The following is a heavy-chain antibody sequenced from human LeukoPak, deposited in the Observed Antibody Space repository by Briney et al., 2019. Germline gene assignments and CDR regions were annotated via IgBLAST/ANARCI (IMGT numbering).Heavy chain of an antibody. CDR1: GFTFSSYG. Sequence: GGSLRLSCAASGFTFSSYGMHWVRQAPGKGLEWVAVIWYDGSNKYYADSVKGRFTISRDNSKNTLYLQMNSLRAEDTAVYYCAKGLFDYYYYYYMDVWGKGTTVTVSS. J-gene: IGHJ6*03. CDR3: AKGLFDYYYYYYMDV. D-gene: IGHD3-16*01. CDR2: IWYDGSNK. V-gene: IGHV3-33*06.